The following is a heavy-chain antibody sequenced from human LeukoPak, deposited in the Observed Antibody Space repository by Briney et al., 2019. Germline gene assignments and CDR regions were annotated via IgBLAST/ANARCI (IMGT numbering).Heavy chain of an antibody. Sequence: SGTLSLTCTVSGYSISNGYYWGWIRQPPGKGLEWVGSIYHRGSTYYNPSLRSRVTISLDRSKKKFSLKLSSVTAADTAVYYCARGEGLGIDYWGQGTLVTVSS. J-gene: IGHJ4*02. CDR3: ARGEGLGIDY. CDR1: GYSISNGYY. V-gene: IGHV4-38-2*02. D-gene: IGHD3/OR15-3a*01. CDR2: IYHRGST.